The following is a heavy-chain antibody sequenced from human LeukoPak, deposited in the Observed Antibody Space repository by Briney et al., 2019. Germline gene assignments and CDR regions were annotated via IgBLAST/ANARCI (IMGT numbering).Heavy chain of an antibody. V-gene: IGHV1-8*01. CDR1: GYTFTSYD. CDR2: MNPNSGNT. Sequence: GASVKVSCKASGYTFTSYDINWVRQATGQGLEWMGWMNPNSGNTGYAQKFQGRVTMTRNTSISTAYMELSSLRSEDTAVYYCARGPYDSSALYYYHYMDVWGKGTTVTISS. D-gene: IGHD3-22*01. CDR3: ARGPYDSSALYYYHYMDV. J-gene: IGHJ6*03.